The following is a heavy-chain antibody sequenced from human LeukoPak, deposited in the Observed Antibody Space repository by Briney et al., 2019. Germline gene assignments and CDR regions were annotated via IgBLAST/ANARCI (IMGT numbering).Heavy chain of an antibody. J-gene: IGHJ5*02. CDR2: INPNSGGT. D-gene: IGHD3-22*01. CDR1: GYTFTGYY. Sequence: ASVKVSCKASGYTFTGYYMHWVRQAPGQGLEWMGRINPNSGGTNYAQKFQGRATMTRDTSISTAYMELSRLRSDDTAVYYCARGRYYYDSSVSAAREINWFDPWGQGTLVTVSS. CDR3: ARGRYYYDSSVSAAREINWFDP. V-gene: IGHV1-2*06.